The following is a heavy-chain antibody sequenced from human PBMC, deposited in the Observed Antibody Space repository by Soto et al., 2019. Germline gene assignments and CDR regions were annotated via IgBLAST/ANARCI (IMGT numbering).Heavy chain of an antibody. D-gene: IGHD1-26*01. CDR2: IGRDGETT. Sequence: WETLCLTCTVSGGSISTSIYYWGWVRQAPGEVLEWVAYIGRDGETTFYADSVEGRFVXXXXXXKXSXFXXXXRLXGDDTSVYFCARDTPPAELDYWGQGSLVTVSS. CDR1: GGSISTSIYY. J-gene: IGHJ4*02. CDR3: ARDTPPAELDY. V-gene: IGHV3-11*01.